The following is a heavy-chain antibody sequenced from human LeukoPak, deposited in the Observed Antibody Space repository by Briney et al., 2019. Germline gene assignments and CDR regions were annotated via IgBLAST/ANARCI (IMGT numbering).Heavy chain of an antibody. Sequence: ASVKVSCKASGYTFTGYYMHWVRQAPGQGLEWMGWINPNSGGTNYAQKFQGRVTMTRDTSISTAYMELSRLRSDDTAVYCCAPAGSTVGAFDYWGQGTLVTVSS. CDR3: APAGSTVGAFDY. D-gene: IGHD1-26*01. CDR1: GYTFTGYY. CDR2: INPNSGGT. J-gene: IGHJ4*02. V-gene: IGHV1-2*02.